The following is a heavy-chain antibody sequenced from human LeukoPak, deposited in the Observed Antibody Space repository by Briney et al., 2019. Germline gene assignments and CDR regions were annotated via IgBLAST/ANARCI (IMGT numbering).Heavy chain of an antibody. Sequence: SVKVSCKASGYTFTSYYMHWVRHAPGQLLEWIEIINPSGGSTSYAPKFQGRVTMTRDTSTSTVYMELSSLRSEDTAVYYCARAGSDYCGGDCPKFDYWGQGTLVTVSS. V-gene: IGHV1-46*01. CDR3: ARAGSDYCGGDCPKFDY. CDR1: GYTFTSYY. CDR2: INPSGGST. J-gene: IGHJ4*02. D-gene: IGHD2-21*02.